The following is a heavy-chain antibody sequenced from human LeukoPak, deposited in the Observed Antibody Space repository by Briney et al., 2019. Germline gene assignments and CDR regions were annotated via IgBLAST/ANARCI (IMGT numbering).Heavy chain of an antibody. Sequence: SETLSLTCAVYGGSFSNSYWSWIRQPPGKGLEWIGEINHSGSTNYNPSLKSRVTISVGTSKNQFSLKLSSVTAADTAMYYCTRLPPEVSSGWQNWFDPWGQGTLVTVSS. CDR1: GGSFSNSY. J-gene: IGHJ5*02. CDR3: TRLPPEVSSGWQNWFDP. CDR2: INHSGST. V-gene: IGHV4-34*01. D-gene: IGHD6-19*01.